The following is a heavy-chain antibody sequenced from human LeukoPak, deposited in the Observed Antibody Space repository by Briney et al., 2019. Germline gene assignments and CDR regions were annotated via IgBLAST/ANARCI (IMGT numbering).Heavy chain of an antibody. J-gene: IGHJ4*02. Sequence: SETLSLTCTVSSGSISSFYWSWIRQPPGNGLEWIGYIYHSGSTNYNPSLKSRVTISVDTSTNQFSLRLSSMTAADTAVYYCARAWGYSSGWHQGFDYWGQGTLVTVSS. V-gene: IGHV4-59*01. CDR1: SGSISSFY. CDR3: ARAWGYSSGWHQGFDY. D-gene: IGHD6-19*01. CDR2: IYHSGST.